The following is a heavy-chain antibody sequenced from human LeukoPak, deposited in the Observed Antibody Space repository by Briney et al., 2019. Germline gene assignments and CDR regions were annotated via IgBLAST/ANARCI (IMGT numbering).Heavy chain of an antibody. V-gene: IGHV4-39*07. J-gene: IGHJ4*02. CDR3: ARALPTYYYDSSGYYDVNPFDY. Sequence: AETLSLTCTVSGGSISSSSYYWGWIRQPPGKGLEWIGSIYYSGSTYYNPSLKSRVTISVDTSKNQFSLKLSSVTAADTAVYYCARALPTYYYDSSGYYDVNPFDYWGQGTLVTVSS. CDR1: GGSISSSSYY. CDR2: IYYSGST. D-gene: IGHD3-22*01.